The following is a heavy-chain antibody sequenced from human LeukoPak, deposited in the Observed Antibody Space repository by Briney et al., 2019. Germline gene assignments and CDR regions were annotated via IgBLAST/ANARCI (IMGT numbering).Heavy chain of an antibody. CDR1: GGSFSGYY. J-gene: IGHJ4*02. V-gene: IGHV4-34*01. D-gene: IGHD6-13*01. CDR3: ARSSSSLFDY. CDR2: INHSGST. Sequence: SETLSLTCAVYGGSFSGYYWSWIRQPPGKGLEWIGEINHSGSTNYNPSLKSRVTISVDTSKNKFSLKLSSVTAADTAVYYCARSSSSLFDYWGQGTLVTVSS.